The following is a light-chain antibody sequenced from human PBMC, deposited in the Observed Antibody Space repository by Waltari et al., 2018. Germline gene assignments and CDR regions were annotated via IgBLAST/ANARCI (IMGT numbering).Light chain of an antibody. V-gene: IGKV1-39*01. CDR3: QQSYTTPYT. CDR2: AAS. Sequence: DIQMTQSPSSLSVSVGARVTITCRASQLVDNFLNWYQQKPGQAPSLLIYAASSLQSGVPSRFSGRGSGTDFTLTISSLQPEDFATYYCQQSYTTPYTFGQGTRLDIK. J-gene: IGKJ2*01. CDR1: QLVDNF.